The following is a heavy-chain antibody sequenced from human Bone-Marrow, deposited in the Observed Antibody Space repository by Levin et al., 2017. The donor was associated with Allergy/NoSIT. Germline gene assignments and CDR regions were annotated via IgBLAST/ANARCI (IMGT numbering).Heavy chain of an antibody. V-gene: IGHV3-33*01. CDR2: IWYDGSNK. D-gene: IGHD3-10*01. CDR1: GFTFSSYG. CDR3: ARERAYYYGSGSYSYYDGMDV. Sequence: GGSLRLSCAASGFTFSSYGMHWVRQAPGKGLEWVAVIWYDGSNKYYADSVKGRFTISRDNSKNTLYLQMNSLRAEDTAVYYCARERAYYYGSGSYSYYDGMDVWGQGTTVTVSS. J-gene: IGHJ6*02.